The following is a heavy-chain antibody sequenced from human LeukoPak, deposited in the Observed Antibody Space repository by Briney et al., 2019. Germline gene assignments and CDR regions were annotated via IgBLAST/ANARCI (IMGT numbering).Heavy chain of an antibody. CDR3: ASDFWSGPTHRPFDP. D-gene: IGHD3-3*01. V-gene: IGHV1-69*13. Sequence: SVKVSCKASGGTFSSYAISWVRQAPGQGLEWMGGIIPIFGTANYAQKFQGRVTITADEPTSTAYMELSSLRSEDTAVYYCASDFWSGPTHRPFDPWGQGTLVTVSS. CDR1: GGTFSSYA. J-gene: IGHJ5*02. CDR2: IIPIFGTA.